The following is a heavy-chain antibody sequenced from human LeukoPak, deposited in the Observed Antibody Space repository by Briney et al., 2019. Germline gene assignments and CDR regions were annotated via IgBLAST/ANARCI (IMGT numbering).Heavy chain of an antibody. CDR1: GFSFSGYG. CDR2: ISYDGVNT. J-gene: IGHJ6*02. Sequence: GGSLRLSCAASGFSFSGYGMHRVRQAPGKGLEWVAVISYDGVNTYYADSVKGRFTISRDNSRNTLYLQVNSLRRDDTAVYFCARGGSGTYDYYYYHALDVWGQGTTVTVSS. V-gene: IGHV3-30*03. CDR3: ARGGSGTYDYYYYHALDV. D-gene: IGHD3-10*01.